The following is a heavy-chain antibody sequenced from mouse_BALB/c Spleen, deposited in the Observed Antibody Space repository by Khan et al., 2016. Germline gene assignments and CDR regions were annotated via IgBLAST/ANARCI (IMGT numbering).Heavy chain of an antibody. CDR3: ADLGNY. CDR2: IDPANGNT. D-gene: IGHD4-1*01. V-gene: IGHV14-3*02. CDR1: GFTIKDAF. Sequence: EVQLQESGAELVKPGASVKLSCTASGFTIKDAFIHWVKQRPEQGLEWIGRIDPANGNTKFDPRFQDKATITADTSSNTAYLHLNSLTSDDTAVYYCADLGNYWGQGTTLTVSS. J-gene: IGHJ2*01.